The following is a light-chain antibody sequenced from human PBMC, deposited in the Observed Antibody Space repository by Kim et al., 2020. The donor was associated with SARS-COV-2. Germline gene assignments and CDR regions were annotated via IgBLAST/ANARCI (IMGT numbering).Light chain of an antibody. Sequence: SYELTQSPSVSVSPGQTASITCSGEKLGSKYTCWYQQKPGQSPVLLIYQDNKRPSGIPERFSGANSGNTATLTISGTQAVDEADYYCQAWDSSAQVFGTG. CDR3: QAWDSSAQV. CDR1: KLGSKY. J-gene: IGLJ1*01. V-gene: IGLV3-1*01. CDR2: QDN.